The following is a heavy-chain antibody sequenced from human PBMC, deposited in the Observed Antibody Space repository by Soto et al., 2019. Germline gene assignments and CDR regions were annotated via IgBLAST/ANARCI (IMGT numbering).Heavy chain of an antibody. J-gene: IGHJ4*02. D-gene: IGHD4-17*01. V-gene: IGHV1-8*01. CDR2: MNPNSGNT. CDR3: ARVSTVTTIDY. Sequence: GASVKVSCKASGYTFTSYDINWVRQATGQGLEWMGWMNPNSGNTDYAQKLQGRVTMTTDTSTSTAYMELRSLRSDDTAVYYCARVSTVTTIDYWGQGTLVTVSS. CDR1: GYTFTSYD.